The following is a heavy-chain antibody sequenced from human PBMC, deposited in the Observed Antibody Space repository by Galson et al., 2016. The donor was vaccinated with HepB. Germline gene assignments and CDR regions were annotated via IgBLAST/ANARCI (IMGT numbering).Heavy chain of an antibody. Sequence: SVKVSCKASGGTFSNYAISWVRQAPGQGLEWMGGIIPIFGTANYAQRFQDRVTITADESTTTAYMELSSLRSEDTAVYYCARWAYSPSLSNWFDPWGQGTLVTVSS. CDR1: GGTFSNYA. J-gene: IGHJ5*02. CDR3: ARWAYSPSLSNWFDP. D-gene: IGHD1-26*01. V-gene: IGHV1-69*13. CDR2: IIPIFGTA.